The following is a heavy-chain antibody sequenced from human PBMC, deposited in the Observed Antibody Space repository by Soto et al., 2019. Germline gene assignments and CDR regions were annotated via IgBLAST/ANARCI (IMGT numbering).Heavy chain of an antibody. Sequence: QVQLQESGPGLVKPSETMSFTCTVSGGSISSYYWSWIRQPPGNGLEWIGYIYYSGSTNYNPSLKSRVTISVDTSKNQFSLKLSSVTASDTAVYYCARQLLWFGESYFDYWGQGTLVTVSS. CDR2: IYYSGST. V-gene: IGHV4-59*01. CDR3: ARQLLWFGESYFDY. CDR1: GGSISSYY. D-gene: IGHD3-10*01. J-gene: IGHJ4*02.